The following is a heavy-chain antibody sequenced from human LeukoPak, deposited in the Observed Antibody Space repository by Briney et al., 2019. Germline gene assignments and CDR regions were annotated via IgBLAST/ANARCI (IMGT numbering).Heavy chain of an antibody. V-gene: IGHV1-69*04. CDR2: IIPILGIA. CDR3: ARDPSGMTTVSSWFDP. Sequence: ASVKVSCKASGGTFISYAISWVRQAPGQGLEWMGRIIPILGIANYAQKFQGRVTITADKSTSTAYMELSSLRSEDTAVYYCARDPSGMTTVSSWFDPWGQGTLVTVSS. J-gene: IGHJ5*02. CDR1: GGTFISYA. D-gene: IGHD4-11*01.